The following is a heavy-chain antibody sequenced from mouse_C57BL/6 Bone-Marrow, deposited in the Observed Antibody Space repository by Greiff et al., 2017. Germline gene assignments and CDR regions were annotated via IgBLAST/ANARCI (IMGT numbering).Heavy chain of an antibody. V-gene: IGHV1-64*01. D-gene: IGHD1-1*01. Sequence: VQLQQPGAELVKPGASVKLSCKASGYTFTSYWMHWVKQRPGQGLEWIGMIHPNSGSTNYNEKFKSKATLTVDKSSSTAYMQLSSLTSEDSAVYYCAITTVVATHYFDYWGQGTTLTVSS. CDR3: AITTVVATHYFDY. CDR1: GYTFTSYW. J-gene: IGHJ2*01. CDR2: IHPNSGST.